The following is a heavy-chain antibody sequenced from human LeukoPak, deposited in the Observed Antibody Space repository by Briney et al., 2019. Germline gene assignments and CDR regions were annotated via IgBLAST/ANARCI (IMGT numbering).Heavy chain of an antibody. CDR2: IYYSGST. CDR3: ARARAIFGVVFDP. J-gene: IGHJ5*02. CDR1: GGSISSSSYY. D-gene: IGHD3-3*01. Sequence: PSETLSLTCTVSGGSISSSSYYWGWIRQPPGKGLEWIGSIYYSGSTYYNPSLKSRVTISVDTSKNQFSLKLSSVTAADTAVYYCARARAIFGVVFDPWGRGTLVTVSS. V-gene: IGHV4-39*01.